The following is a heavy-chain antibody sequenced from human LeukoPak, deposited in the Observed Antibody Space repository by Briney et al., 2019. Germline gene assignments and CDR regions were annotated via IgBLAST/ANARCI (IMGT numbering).Heavy chain of an antibody. CDR1: GFTFSSYS. J-gene: IGHJ6*04. Sequence: GGSLRLSCAASGFTFSSYSMNWVRQAPGKGLEWVSSISSSSSYIYYADSVKGRFTISRDNAKNSLYPQMNSLRAEDTAVYYCAREPHSDYYYYGMDVWGKGTTVTVSS. V-gene: IGHV3-21*01. CDR2: ISSSSSYI. CDR3: AREPHSDYYYYGMDV. D-gene: IGHD1-14*01.